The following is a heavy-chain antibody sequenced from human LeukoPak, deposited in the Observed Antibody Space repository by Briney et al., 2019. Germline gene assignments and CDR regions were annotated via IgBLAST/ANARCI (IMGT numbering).Heavy chain of an antibody. CDR1: GGPISSYY. Sequence: SDTLSLTCTFTGGPISSYYWSWIRQPPGKGLEWIGYIYYSGSTHYNPSLKSRVTISVDTSKNQFTWKLSSVTAGETAVYYWAMGLPIDYWGQGTLVTVSS. CDR3: AMGLPIDY. J-gene: IGHJ4*02. CDR2: IYYSGST. V-gene: IGHV4-59*01.